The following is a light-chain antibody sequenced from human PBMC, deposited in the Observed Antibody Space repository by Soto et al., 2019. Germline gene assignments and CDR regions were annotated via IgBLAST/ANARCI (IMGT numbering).Light chain of an antibody. V-gene: IGKV1-39*01. CDR1: QSISTY. CDR3: QQSYNTPRT. Sequence: DIQMTQSPSSLSESVGDRVTITCRASQSISTYLNWYQQKPGKAPKLLIYDASNLQSGVPSRFSGGGSATDFTLTISSLQPEDFAAYYCQQSYNTPRTFGQGTKVEIK. J-gene: IGKJ1*01. CDR2: DAS.